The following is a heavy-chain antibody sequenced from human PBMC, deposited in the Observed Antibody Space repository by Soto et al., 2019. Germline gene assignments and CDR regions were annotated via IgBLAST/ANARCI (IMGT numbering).Heavy chain of an antibody. CDR1: GFTFSSYG. V-gene: IGHV3-30*18. D-gene: IGHD5-12*01. J-gene: IGHJ4*02. CDR3: AKYSGYDYGGPDY. CDR2: ISYDGSNK. Sequence: QVQLVESGGGVVQPGRSLRLSCAASGFTFSSYGMHWVRQAPGKGLEWVAVISYDGSNKYYADSVKGRFTISRDNSKNTRYLPMNSLRAEDTAVYYCAKYSGYDYGGPDYWGQGTLVTVSS.